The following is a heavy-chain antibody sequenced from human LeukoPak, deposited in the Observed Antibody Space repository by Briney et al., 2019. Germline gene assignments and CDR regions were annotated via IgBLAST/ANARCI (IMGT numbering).Heavy chain of an antibody. CDR3: AREYSNYYGMDV. CDR1: GFTFSSYS. Sequence: PGGSLRLSCAAFGFTFSSYSMNWVRQAPGKGLEWVSSISSSSSYIYYADSVKGRFTISRDNANNSLYLQMSSLRAEDTAVYYCAREYSNYYGMDVWGQGTTVTVSS. CDR2: ISSSSSYI. J-gene: IGHJ6*02. V-gene: IGHV3-21*01. D-gene: IGHD6-13*01.